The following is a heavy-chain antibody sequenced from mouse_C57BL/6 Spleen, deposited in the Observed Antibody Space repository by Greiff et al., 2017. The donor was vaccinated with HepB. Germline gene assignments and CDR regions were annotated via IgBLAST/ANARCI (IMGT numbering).Heavy chain of an antibody. J-gene: IGHJ4*01. Sequence: DVHLVESGGGLVKPGGSLKLSCAASGFTFSDYGMHWVRQAPEKGLEWVVYISSGSSTIYYADTVKGRFSISRDNAKNTLFLRMTSLRSEDTAMYYCARPLYYDYEAMDYWGQGTSVTVS. CDR2: ISSGSSTI. V-gene: IGHV5-17*01. CDR1: GFTFSDYG. D-gene: IGHD2-1*01. CDR3: ARPLYYDYEAMDY.